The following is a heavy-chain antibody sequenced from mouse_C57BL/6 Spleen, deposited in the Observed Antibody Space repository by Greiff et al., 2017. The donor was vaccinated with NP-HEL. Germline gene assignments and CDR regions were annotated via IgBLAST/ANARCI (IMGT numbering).Heavy chain of an antibody. D-gene: IGHD2-4*01. Sequence: QVQLKQPGAELVKPGASVKMSCKASGYTFTSYWITWVKQRPGQGLAWIGDIYPGSGSTNYNEKFKSKATLTVDTSSSTAYMQLSSLTSEDSAVYYCARYDYDWFAYWGQGTLVTVSA. CDR1: GYTFTSYW. CDR2: IYPGSGST. CDR3: ARYDYDWFAY. V-gene: IGHV1-55*01. J-gene: IGHJ3*01.